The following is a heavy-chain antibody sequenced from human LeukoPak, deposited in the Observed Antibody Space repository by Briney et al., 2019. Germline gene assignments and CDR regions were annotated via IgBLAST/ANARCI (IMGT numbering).Heavy chain of an antibody. CDR1: GFTFSSYM. J-gene: IGHJ4*02. D-gene: IGHD1-26*01. CDR3: ARDPTISGSYSDY. CDR2: INSNSRTI. V-gene: IGHV3-48*02. Sequence: GGSLRLSCAASGFTFSSYMMNWVRQAPGKGLEWVSYINSNSRTIYYADSVKGRFTVSRDNAKNSLYLQMNSLRDEDAAVYYCARDPTISGSYSDYWGQGTLVTVSS.